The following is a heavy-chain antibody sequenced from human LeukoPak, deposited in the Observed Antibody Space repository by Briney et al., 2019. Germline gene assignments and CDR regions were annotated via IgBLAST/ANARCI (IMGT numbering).Heavy chain of an antibody. Sequence: ASVKVSCKASGYTFSNYGISWVRQAPGQGLEWVGWIRGDNGNTNYAQKLQGRVTMTTDTSTSTAYMELRSLGSDEAAVYYCARVGLLTGYYFFDYWGQGTLVTVSS. J-gene: IGHJ4*02. V-gene: IGHV1-18*01. CDR3: ARVGLLTGYYFFDY. CDR2: IRGDNGNT. D-gene: IGHD3-9*01. CDR1: GYTFSNYG.